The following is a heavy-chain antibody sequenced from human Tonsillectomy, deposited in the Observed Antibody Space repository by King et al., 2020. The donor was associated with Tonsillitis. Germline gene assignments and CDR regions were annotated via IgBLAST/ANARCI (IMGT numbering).Heavy chain of an antibody. V-gene: IGHV1-18*01. CDR1: GYTFTNYN. CDR2: ISAYNGNT. CDR3: ARVGGFKEVDSYYYGMDV. J-gene: IGHJ6*02. Sequence: QLVQSGAEVKKPGASVKVSCKASGYTFTNYNIIWVRQAPGQGLEWMGWISAYNGNTDYAQKLQGRVTMTTDTSTSTAYMELRSLRSDDTAVYYCARVGGFKEVDSYYYGMDVWGQGTTVTVSS. D-gene: IGHD3-16*01.